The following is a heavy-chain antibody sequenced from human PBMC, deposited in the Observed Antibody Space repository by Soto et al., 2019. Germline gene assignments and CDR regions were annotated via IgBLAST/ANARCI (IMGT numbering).Heavy chain of an antibody. CDR3: ARDPGSSSWYGAFDI. V-gene: IGHV1-69*10. CDR1: GGTFSSYA. CDR2: IIPILGIA. J-gene: IGHJ3*02. Sequence: ASVKVSCKASGGTFSSYAISWVRQAPGQGLEWMGGIIPILGIANYAQKFQGRVTITADKSTSTAYMELSSLRSEDTAGYYCARDPGSSSWYGAFDIWGQGTMVTVS. D-gene: IGHD6-13*01.